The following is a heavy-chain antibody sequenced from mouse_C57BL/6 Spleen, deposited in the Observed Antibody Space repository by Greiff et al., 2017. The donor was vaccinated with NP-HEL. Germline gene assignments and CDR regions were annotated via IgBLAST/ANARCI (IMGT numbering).Heavy chain of an antibody. CDR1: GYAFSSYW. V-gene: IGHV1-80*01. Sequence: QVQLQQSGAELVKPGASVKISCKASGYAFSSYWMNWVKQRPGKGLEWIGQIYPGDGDTNYNGKFKGKATLTADKSSSTAYMQLSSLTSEDSAVYFCARKGASYAMDYWGQGTSVTVSS. J-gene: IGHJ4*01. D-gene: IGHD6-1*01. CDR3: ARKGASYAMDY. CDR2: IYPGDGDT.